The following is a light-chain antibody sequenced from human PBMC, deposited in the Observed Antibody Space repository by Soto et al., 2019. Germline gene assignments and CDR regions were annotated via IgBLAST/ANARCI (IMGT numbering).Light chain of an antibody. CDR3: QHYGRSPA. J-gene: IGKJ4*01. CDR1: QSVSSSY. Sequence: EIVLTQSPGTLSLSPGERATLSCRASQSVSSSYLAWYQQKPGQAPRLLIYGPSSRATGIPDRFSGSGSGTDFTLTISRLEPEDFAVYYCQHYGRSPAFGGGTKVEIK. V-gene: IGKV3-20*01. CDR2: GPS.